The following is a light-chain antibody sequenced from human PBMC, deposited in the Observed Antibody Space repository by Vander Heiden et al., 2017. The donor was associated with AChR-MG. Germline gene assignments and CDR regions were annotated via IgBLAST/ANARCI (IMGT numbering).Light chain of an antibody. J-gene: IGLJ2*01. V-gene: IGLV2-14*01. CDR2: EVS. CDR1: SSDVVGDSD. Sequence: QSALTQPAPLSRSPGQSITTSCTGTSSDVVGDSDVSGYQQHPGKAPKLMIYEVSKRPSGVSNRFAGSKSGNTASLTISGLQAEDEAEYYCSSYTSSSTLGVFGGGTKLTVL. CDR3: SSYTSSSTLGV.